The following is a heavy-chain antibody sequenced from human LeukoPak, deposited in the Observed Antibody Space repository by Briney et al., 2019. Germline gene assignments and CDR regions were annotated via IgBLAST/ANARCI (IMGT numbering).Heavy chain of an antibody. V-gene: IGHV4-39*01. CDR1: GGSISSSSYY. J-gene: IGHJ4*02. D-gene: IGHD1-26*01. CDR2: IYYSGST. Sequence: SETLSLTCTVSGGSISSSSYYWGRIRQPPGKGLEWIGSIYYSGSTYYNPSLKSRVTISVDTSKNQFSLKLSSVTAADTAVYYCARRRLGIVGATSLGYWGQGTLVTVSS. CDR3: ARRRLGIVGATSLGY.